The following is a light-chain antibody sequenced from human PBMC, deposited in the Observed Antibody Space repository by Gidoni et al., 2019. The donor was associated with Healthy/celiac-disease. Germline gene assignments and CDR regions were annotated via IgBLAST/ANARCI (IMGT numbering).Light chain of an antibody. Sequence: QSVPTQPPSVSGDPGQRVTISCTGSSTNIRAGYAVHWYQQLPGPAPKVVIYDNTDRPSGVPDRFSASKSGTSASLAITGLQAEDEADYYCQTYDDSLSWVFGGGTKVTVL. J-gene: IGLJ3*02. CDR1: STNIRAGYA. CDR2: DNT. V-gene: IGLV1-40*01. CDR3: QTYDDSLSWV.